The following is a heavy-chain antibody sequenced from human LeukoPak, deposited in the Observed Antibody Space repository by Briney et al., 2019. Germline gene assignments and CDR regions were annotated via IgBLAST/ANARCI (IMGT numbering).Heavy chain of an antibody. D-gene: IGHD3-9*01. CDR3: ARGMYYDILTGPLGFDY. CDR1: GFTFSSYW. Sequence: PGGSLRLSCAASGFTFSSYWMHWVRQAPGKGLVWVSRINSDGSSTSYADSVKGRFTISRDNAKNTVYLQMNSLRAEDTAVYYCARGMYYDILTGPLGFDYWGQGTLVTVSS. J-gene: IGHJ4*02. V-gene: IGHV3-74*01. CDR2: INSDGSST.